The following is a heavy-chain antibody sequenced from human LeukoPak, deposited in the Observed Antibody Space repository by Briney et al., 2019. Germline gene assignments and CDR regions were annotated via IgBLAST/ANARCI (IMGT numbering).Heavy chain of an antibody. Sequence: ASVKVSCKASGYTFTSYGISWVRQAPGQGLEWMGWISAYNGNTNYAQKLQGRVTMTTDTSTSTAYMELRSLRSDDTAVYYCARPRRYCSSTSCYTVDAFDIWGQGTMVTVSS. CDR1: GYTFTSYG. J-gene: IGHJ3*02. CDR2: ISAYNGNT. D-gene: IGHD2-2*02. V-gene: IGHV1-18*01. CDR3: ARPRRYCSSTSCYTVDAFDI.